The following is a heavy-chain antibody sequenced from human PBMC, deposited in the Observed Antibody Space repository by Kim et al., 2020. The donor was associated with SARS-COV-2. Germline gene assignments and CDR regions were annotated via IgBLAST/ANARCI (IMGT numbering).Heavy chain of an antibody. V-gene: IGHV1-69*04. D-gene: IGHD1-1*01. CDR2: IIPILGIA. Sequence: SVKVSCKASGGTFSSYAISWVRQAPGQGLEWMGRIIPILGIANYAQKFQGRVTITADKSTSTAYMELSSLRSEDTAVYYCARENWNDGYLFKGWFDPWGQGTLVTVSS. CDR1: GGTFSSYA. J-gene: IGHJ5*02. CDR3: ARENWNDGYLFKGWFDP.